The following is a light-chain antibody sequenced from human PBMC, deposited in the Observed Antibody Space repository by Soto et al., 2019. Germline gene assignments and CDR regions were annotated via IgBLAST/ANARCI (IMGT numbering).Light chain of an antibody. CDR3: QHYDHRPIT. CDR2: DAS. V-gene: IGKV1-33*01. Sequence: DIQMTQSPSSLSASVGDRVTITCQASQDITNYLNWYQQKPGRAPRLLLYDASSLETGVPSRFSGSGSGTDFTLTISSLQPEDVATYYCQHYDHRPITFGQGTRLEIK. CDR1: QDITNY. J-gene: IGKJ5*01.